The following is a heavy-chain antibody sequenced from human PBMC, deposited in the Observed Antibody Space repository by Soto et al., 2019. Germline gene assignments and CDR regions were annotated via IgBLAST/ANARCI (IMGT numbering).Heavy chain of an antibody. V-gene: IGHV3-30*18. CDR1: GFTFSSYG. D-gene: IGHD1-1*01. CDR3: AKSVYNWNDGFFDY. J-gene: IGHJ4*02. CDR2: ISHDGINK. Sequence: QVQLVESGGGVVQPGRSLRLSCAASGFTFSSYGIHWVRQAPGKGLEWVSVISHDGINKYYADSVKGRFTISRDNSENTLYLQMNSLRAEDTAVYYCAKSVYNWNDGFFDYWGQGTLVTVSS.